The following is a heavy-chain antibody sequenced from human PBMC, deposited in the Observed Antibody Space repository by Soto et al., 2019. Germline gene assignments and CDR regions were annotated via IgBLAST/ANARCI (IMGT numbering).Heavy chain of an antibody. J-gene: IGHJ4*02. CDR3: ARILRDIVVVVAADFDY. D-gene: IGHD2-15*01. Sequence: ASVKVSCKASGYTFTSYGISWVRQAPGQGLEWMGWISAYNGNTNYAQKLQGRVTMTTDTSTSTAYMELRSLRSDDTAVYYCARILRDIVVVVAADFDYWGQGTLVTV. V-gene: IGHV1-18*01. CDR1: GYTFTSYG. CDR2: ISAYNGNT.